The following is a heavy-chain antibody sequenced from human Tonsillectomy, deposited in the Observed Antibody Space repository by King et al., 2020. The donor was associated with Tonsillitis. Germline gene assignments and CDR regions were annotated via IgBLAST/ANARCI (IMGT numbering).Heavy chain of an antibody. CDR3: ARHRLLNWFDR. V-gene: IGHV4-39*01. CDR2: ILYSGST. CDR1: GGSISSTSFY. J-gene: IGHJ5*02. Sequence: QLQESGPGLVKPSETLSLTCTVSGGSISSTSFYWCWIRQPPGTGLEWIGSILYSGSTYYDPSLKSRVTISVDTSKNQFSLKFSSVTAADTAVYYCARHRLLNWFDRWGKGTLVTVSS. D-gene: IGHD2/OR15-2a*01.